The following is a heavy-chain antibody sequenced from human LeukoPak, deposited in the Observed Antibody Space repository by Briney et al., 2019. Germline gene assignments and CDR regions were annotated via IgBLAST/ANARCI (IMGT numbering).Heavy chain of an antibody. CDR2: TYYRSKWYN. D-gene: IGHD1-1*01. CDR3: ATTVETGDAFDI. CDR1: GDSVSSNSAV. V-gene: IGHV6-1*01. J-gene: IGHJ3*02. Sequence: SQTLSLTCAISGDSVSSNSAVWNWIRQSPSRGLEWLGRTYYRSKWYNEYAVSVKSRITINPDTSKNQFSLHLNSVTPEDTAVYYCATTVETGDAFDIWGPGTRVTVSS.